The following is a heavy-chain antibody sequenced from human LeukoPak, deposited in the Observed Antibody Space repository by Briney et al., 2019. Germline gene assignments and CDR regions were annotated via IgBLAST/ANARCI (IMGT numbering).Heavy chain of an antibody. CDR1: GFTFSNYA. D-gene: IGHD2-8*01. J-gene: IGHJ5*02. Sequence: GGSLRLSCSASGFTFSNYAMSWVRQAPGKGLEWVSTFSDSGDSTYYADSVKGRFIISRDNSKSTLYLQMNSLRAEDTAIYYCAKDGAYCTNGVCGRFDPWGQGTLVTVSS. CDR3: AKDGAYCTNGVCGRFDP. CDR2: FSDSGDST. V-gene: IGHV3-23*01.